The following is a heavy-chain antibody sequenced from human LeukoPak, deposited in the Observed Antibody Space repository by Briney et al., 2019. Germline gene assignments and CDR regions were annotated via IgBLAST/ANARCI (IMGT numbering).Heavy chain of an antibody. V-gene: IGHV1-69*05. CDR1: GGTFSSYA. Sequence: ASVKVSCEASGGTFSSYAISWVRQAPGQGLEWMGRIIPIFGTANYAQKFQGRVTITTDESTSTAYMELSSLRSEDTAVYYCAGGIAVADYYYYYMDVWGKGTTVTVSS. J-gene: IGHJ6*03. CDR3: AGGIAVADYYYYYMDV. CDR2: IIPIFGTA. D-gene: IGHD6-19*01.